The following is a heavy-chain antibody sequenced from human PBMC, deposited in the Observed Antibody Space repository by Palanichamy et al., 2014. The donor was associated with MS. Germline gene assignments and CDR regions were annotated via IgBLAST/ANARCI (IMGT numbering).Heavy chain of an antibody. J-gene: IGHJ3*02. CDR2: ISGSGGST. V-gene: IGHV3-23*01. Sequence: EVQLLEVVGEGVGTAWGVPSRLSCAASGFTFSSYAMSWVRPGVQGRGLEWVSAISGSGGSTYYADSVKGRFTISRNNSKNTLYLQMNSLRAEDTAVYYCAKDAVSLGRLGAFDIWGQGTMVTVSS. CDR1: GFTFSSYA. D-gene: IGHD4-11*01. CDR3: AKDAVSLGRLGAFDI.